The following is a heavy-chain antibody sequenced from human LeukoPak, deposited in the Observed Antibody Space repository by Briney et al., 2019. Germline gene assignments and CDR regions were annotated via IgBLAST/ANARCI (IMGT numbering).Heavy chain of an antibody. J-gene: IGHJ6*02. V-gene: IGHV3-30*19. Sequence: GRSLRLSCAASGFTFSSYGMHWVRQAPGKGLEWVAVISYDGSNKYYADSVKGRFTISRDNSKNTLYLQMNSLRAEDTAVYYCAREYCSSTSCQDYYYYYGMDVWGQGTTVTVSS. CDR3: AREYCSSTSCQDYYYYYGMDV. D-gene: IGHD2-2*01. CDR2: ISYDGSNK. CDR1: GFTFSSYG.